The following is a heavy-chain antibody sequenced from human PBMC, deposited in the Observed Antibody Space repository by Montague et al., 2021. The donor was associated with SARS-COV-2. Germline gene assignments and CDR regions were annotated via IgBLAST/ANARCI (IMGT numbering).Heavy chain of an antibody. D-gene: IGHD3-22*01. CDR2: KYYSGST. J-gene: IGHJ4*02. Sequence: SETLSLTCTVSGGSVSSGSYFWNWIRQPPGKGLEWIGYKYYSGSTNYNPSLKSRVTISVDKSKNQFSLKLTSVTAADTAVYYCARTRFESRVYYITPFDYWGQGALVTVSS. CDR1: GGSVSSGSYF. CDR3: ARTRFESRVYYITPFDY. V-gene: IGHV4-61*01.